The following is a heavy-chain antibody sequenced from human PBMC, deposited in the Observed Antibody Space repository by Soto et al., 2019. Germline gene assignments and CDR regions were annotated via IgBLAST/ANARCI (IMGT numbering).Heavy chain of an antibody. CDR3: ARAWFGDFVYYFDY. Sequence: ASVKVSCKASGYTFTSYGISWVRQAPGQGLEWMGWISAYNGNTNYAQKLQGRVTMTADTSTSTAYMELRSLRSDDTAVYYCARAWFGDFVYYFDYWGQGTLVTAPQ. V-gene: IGHV1-18*01. D-gene: IGHD3-10*01. J-gene: IGHJ4*02. CDR2: ISAYNGNT. CDR1: GYTFTSYG.